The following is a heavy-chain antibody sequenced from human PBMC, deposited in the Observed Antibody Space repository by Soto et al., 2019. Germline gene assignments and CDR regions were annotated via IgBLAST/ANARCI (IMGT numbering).Heavy chain of an antibody. CDR2: IDRSGST. CDR1: GDSISSGGYS. Sequence: SETLSLTCTVSGDSISSGGYSWSWIQQPPGKGLEWVGYIDRSGSTYYNPSLQSRVTISVDRSSHQFSLSLTSVTAADTAFYYCARDGAWRGFDVWGQGTTVTVSS. V-gene: IGHV4-30-2*01. D-gene: IGHD1-26*01. CDR3: ARDGAWRGFDV. J-gene: IGHJ6*02.